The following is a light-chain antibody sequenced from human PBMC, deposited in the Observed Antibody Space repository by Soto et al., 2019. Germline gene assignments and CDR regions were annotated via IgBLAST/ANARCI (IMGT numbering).Light chain of an antibody. CDR1: QSVSSY. Sequence: EIVLTQSPATLSLSPGERATLSCRVSQSVSSYLTWYQQKPGQAPRLLIYDASNRATDIPARFSGGGSGTDFTLTFSSLEPEDFGVYYCQQRSNWPPSNTFGQGTRLEIK. CDR2: DAS. CDR3: QQRSNWPPSNT. V-gene: IGKV3-11*01. J-gene: IGKJ5*01.